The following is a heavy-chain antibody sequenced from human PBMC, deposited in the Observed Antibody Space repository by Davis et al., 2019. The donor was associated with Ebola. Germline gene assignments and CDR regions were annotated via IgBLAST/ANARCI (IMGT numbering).Heavy chain of an antibody. V-gene: IGHV1-18*01. CDR3: ARDPLASLRYFDWLPTVGYFDY. Sequence: ASVKVSCKASGYTFTSYGISWVRQAPGQGLEWMGWISAYNGNTNYAQKLQGRVTMTTDTSTSTAYMELRSLRSDDTAVYYCARDPLASLRYFDWLPTVGYFDYWGQGTLVTVSS. J-gene: IGHJ4*02. CDR2: ISAYNGNT. D-gene: IGHD3-9*01. CDR1: GYTFTSYG.